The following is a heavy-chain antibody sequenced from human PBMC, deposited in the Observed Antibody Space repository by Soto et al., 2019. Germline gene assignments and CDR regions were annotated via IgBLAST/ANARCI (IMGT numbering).Heavy chain of an antibody. Sequence: SETLSLTXTVSGGSISSGGYYWSWIRQHPGKGLEWIGYIYYSGSTYYNPSLKSRVTISVDTSKNQFSLKLSSVTAADTAVYYCTRDRPGGMDVWGQGTTVTVSS. CDR3: TRDRPGGMDV. CDR1: GGSISSGGYY. J-gene: IGHJ6*02. V-gene: IGHV4-31*02. CDR2: IYYSGST.